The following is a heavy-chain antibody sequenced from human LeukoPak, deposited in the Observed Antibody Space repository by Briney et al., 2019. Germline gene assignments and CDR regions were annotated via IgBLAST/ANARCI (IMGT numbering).Heavy chain of an antibody. CDR2: IIPILGIA. J-gene: IGHJ3*02. D-gene: IGHD6-13*01. Sequence: ASVKVSCKASGGTFSSYTISWVGQAPGQGLEWMGRIIPILGIANYAQKFQGRVTITADKSTSTAYMELSSLRSEDTAVYYCARDIIAAAGTDAFDIWGQGTMVTVSS. CDR1: GGTFSSYT. V-gene: IGHV1-69*04. CDR3: ARDIIAAAGTDAFDI.